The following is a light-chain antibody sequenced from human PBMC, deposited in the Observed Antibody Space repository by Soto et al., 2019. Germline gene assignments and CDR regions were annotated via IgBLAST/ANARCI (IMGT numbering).Light chain of an antibody. CDR2: GAS. Sequence: ETVLTQSPGTLSLAPGERTTLSCRAIQSVSSSYLAWYQQKPGQAPRLLIYGASSRATGIPDRFSGSGSGTDFTLTISRLEPEDFAVYYCQQYGSSPSITFRQGTRLEIK. J-gene: IGKJ5*01. CDR1: QSVSSSY. V-gene: IGKV3-20*01. CDR3: QQYGSSPSIT.